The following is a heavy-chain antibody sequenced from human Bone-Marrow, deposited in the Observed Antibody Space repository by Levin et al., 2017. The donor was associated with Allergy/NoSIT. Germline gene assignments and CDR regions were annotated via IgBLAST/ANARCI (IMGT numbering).Heavy chain of an antibody. J-gene: IGHJ4*02. CDR2: INHSGST. CDR1: GGSFSGYY. CDR3: ARGKVDFGYSSSWYGDAFDY. Sequence: SETLSLTCAVYGGSFSGYYWSWIRQPPGKGLEWIGEINHSGSTNYNPSLKSRVTISVDTSKNQFSLKLSSVTAADTAVYYCARGKVDFGYSSSWYGDAFDYWGQGTLVTVSS. V-gene: IGHV4-34*01. D-gene: IGHD6-13*01.